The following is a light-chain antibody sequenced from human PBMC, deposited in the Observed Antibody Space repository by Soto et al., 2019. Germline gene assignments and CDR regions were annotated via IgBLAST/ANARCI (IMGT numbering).Light chain of an antibody. V-gene: IGLV2-14*01. CDR2: EVT. CDR3: CSYAGSYYV. Sequence: QSALTQPASVSGSPGQSITISCTGTSSDVGYYNYVSWYQQYPGKAPKLMIYEVTNRPSGVSNRFSGSKSGNTASLTISGLQAEDEADYYCCSYAGSYYVFGTGTKLTVL. J-gene: IGLJ1*01. CDR1: SSDVGYYNY.